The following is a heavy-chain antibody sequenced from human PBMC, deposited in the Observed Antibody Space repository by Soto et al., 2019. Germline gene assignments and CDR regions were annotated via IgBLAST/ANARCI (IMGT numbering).Heavy chain of an antibody. CDR2: IIPAFHRP. CDR1: GGTFSTSS. D-gene: IGHD2-2*02. Sequence: GASVNVSFKASGGTFSTSSVSCVRQAPGQWLELVGLIIPAFHRPDYAQKLQGRVTITADECTTTAYMELSSLRSEDTAVYYCESAVQTLYXSYPLDVWGQRTTVNVSS. V-gene: IGHV1-69*13. CDR3: ESAVQTLYXSYPLDV. J-gene: IGHJ6*02.